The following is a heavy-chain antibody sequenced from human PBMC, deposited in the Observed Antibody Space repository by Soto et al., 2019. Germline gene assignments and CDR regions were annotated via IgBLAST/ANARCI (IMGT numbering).Heavy chain of an antibody. J-gene: IGHJ4*02. CDR2: INHSGST. CDR3: ARVSRRTPPSRYYYDSSGYYQGYFDY. V-gene: IGHV4-34*01. Sequence: SETLSLTCAVYGGSFSGYYWSWIRQPPGKGLEWIGEINHSGSTNYNPSLKSRVTISVDTSKNHFSLKLSSVTAADTAVYYCARVSRRTPPSRYYYDSSGYYQGYFDYWGQGTLVTVSS. D-gene: IGHD3-22*01. CDR1: GGSFSGYY.